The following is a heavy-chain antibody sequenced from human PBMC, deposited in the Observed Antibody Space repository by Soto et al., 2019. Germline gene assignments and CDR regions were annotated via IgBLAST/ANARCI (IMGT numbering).Heavy chain of an antibody. CDR2: FDPDDGET. J-gene: IGHJ5*01. CDR3: ARDLGGWLDF. CDR1: GYTLTVLS. Sequence: SVKVSCKVSGYTLTVLSIHWGRLAPGKGLEGMGGFDPDDGETIYAQKFQGRVTITADTSTATAYMELSSLRSEDTAVYYCARDLGGWLDFWGQGTLVTVSS. V-gene: IGHV1-24*01.